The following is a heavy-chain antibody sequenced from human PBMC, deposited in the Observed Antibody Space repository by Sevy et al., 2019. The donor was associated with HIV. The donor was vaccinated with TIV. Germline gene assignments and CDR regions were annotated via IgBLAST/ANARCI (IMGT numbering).Heavy chain of an antibody. V-gene: IGHV3-11*01. J-gene: IGHJ6*02. CDR2: ISGSDNTI. Sequence: LSLTCAASGFTLSDYYMSWIRQAPGKGLEWLSYISGSDNTIYYADSVKGRFTISRDNARNSLYLQMNSLRAEDTAVYYCARDHVKDGDLGDYYYYAMDVWGQGTSVTVSS. CDR3: ARDHVKDGDLGDYYYYAMDV. CDR1: GFTLSDYY. D-gene: IGHD4-17*01.